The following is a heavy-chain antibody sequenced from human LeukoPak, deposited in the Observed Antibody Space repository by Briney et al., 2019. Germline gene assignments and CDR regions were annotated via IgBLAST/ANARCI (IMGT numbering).Heavy chain of an antibody. CDR3: ARNRDMARITIFGVARYQLDV. Sequence: PGGSLRLSCAASGFTVSSNYMNWVRQAPGKGLEWVSSISSSSSYIYYADSVKGRFTISRDNAKNSLYLQMNSLRAEDTAVYYCARNRDMARITIFGVARYQLDVWGKGTTVTVSS. CDR2: ISSSSSYI. V-gene: IGHV3-21*01. J-gene: IGHJ6*04. CDR1: GFTVSSNY. D-gene: IGHD3-3*01.